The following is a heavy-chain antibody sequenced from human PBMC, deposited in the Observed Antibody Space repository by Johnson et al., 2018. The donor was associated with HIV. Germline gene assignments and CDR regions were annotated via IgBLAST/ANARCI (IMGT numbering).Heavy chain of an antibody. J-gene: IGHJ3*02. D-gene: IGHD6-6*01. V-gene: IGHV3-30-3*01. CDR2: ISYDGSNK. Sequence: QVQLVESGGGLVQPGGSLRLSCAASGFTFSSYAMHWVRQAPGKGLEWVAVISYDGSNKYYADSVKGRFTISRDNSKNTLYLQMNSLRAEDTAVYYCTRPGEYSSSYRDFAFDIWGQGTMVTVSS. CDR3: TRPGEYSSSYRDFAFDI. CDR1: GFTFSSYA.